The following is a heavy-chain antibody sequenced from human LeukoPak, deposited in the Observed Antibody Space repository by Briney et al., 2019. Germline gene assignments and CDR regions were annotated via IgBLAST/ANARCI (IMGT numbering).Heavy chain of an antibody. V-gene: IGHV1-8*01. J-gene: IGHJ6*02. CDR3: ARGRGFGDLIINSYYYYYGMDV. CDR1: GYTFTSYD. Sequence: ASVKVSCKASGYTFTSYDINWVRQATGQGLEWMGWMNPNSGNTGYAQKFQGRVTMTRNTSISTAYMELSSLRSEDTAVYYCARGRGFGDLIINSYYYYYGMDVWGQGTTVTVSS. D-gene: IGHD3-10*01. CDR2: MNPNSGNT.